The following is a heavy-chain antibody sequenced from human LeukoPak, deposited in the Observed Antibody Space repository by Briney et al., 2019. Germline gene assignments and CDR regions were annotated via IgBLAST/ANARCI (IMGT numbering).Heavy chain of an antibody. CDR1: GGSISSYY. CDR3: ARGWYYYDSSGAFDI. V-gene: IGHV4-59*12. Sequence: PSETLSLTCTASGGSISSYYWSWIRQPPGKGLEGIGYIYHSGSTYYNPSLKSRVTISVDRSKNQFSLKLSSVTAADTAVYYCARGWYYYDSSGAFDIWGQGTMVTVSS. J-gene: IGHJ3*02. D-gene: IGHD3-22*01. CDR2: IYHSGST.